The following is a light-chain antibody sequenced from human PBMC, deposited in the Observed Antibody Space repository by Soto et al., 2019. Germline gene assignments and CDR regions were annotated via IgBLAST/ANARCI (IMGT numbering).Light chain of an antibody. CDR2: EAT. CDR1: SSDVGSYNL. Sequence: QSALTQPVSVSGSPGQSITISCTGTSSDVGSYNLVSWYQQHPGKAPKLMIYEATKRPSGVSNRFSGSKSGNTASLTISGLQADDEADYHCCSYAGSSTLVFGGGTKLTVL. V-gene: IGLV2-23*01. J-gene: IGLJ3*02. CDR3: CSYAGSSTLV.